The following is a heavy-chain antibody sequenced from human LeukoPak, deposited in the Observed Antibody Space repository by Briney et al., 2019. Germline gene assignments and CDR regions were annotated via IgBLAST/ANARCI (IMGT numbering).Heavy chain of an antibody. CDR2: IYYGGST. CDR3: ARSGSYYYYYMDV. D-gene: IGHD1-26*01. J-gene: IGHJ6*03. Sequence: SETLSLTCTVSGGSISSYYWSWIRQPPGKGLEWIGYIYYGGSTNYNPSLKSRVTISVDTSKNQFSLKLSSVTAADTAVYYCARSGSYYYYYMDVWGKGTTVTISS. CDR1: GGSISSYY. V-gene: IGHV4-59*01.